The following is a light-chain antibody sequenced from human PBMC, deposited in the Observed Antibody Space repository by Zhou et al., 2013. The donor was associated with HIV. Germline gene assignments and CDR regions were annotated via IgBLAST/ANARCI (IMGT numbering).Light chain of an antibody. J-gene: IGKJ4*01. CDR1: QDIGTY. CDR3: QQYYSFPFT. CDR2: AAS. Sequence: AIRMTQSPASFSASTGDRVTITCRASQDIGTYLAWYQQKPGKAPELLIYAASTLQSGVPSRFSGSGSGTDFTLTISCLQSEDFATYYCQQYYSFPFTFGGGTKVEIK. V-gene: IGKV1-8*01.